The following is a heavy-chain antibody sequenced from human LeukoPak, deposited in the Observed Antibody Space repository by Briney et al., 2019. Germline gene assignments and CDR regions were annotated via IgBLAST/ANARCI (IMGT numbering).Heavy chain of an antibody. CDR3: ARERDPVTMIVVVITPFDY. V-gene: IGHV1-69*04. CDR2: IIPILGIA. D-gene: IGHD3-22*01. Sequence: ASVKVSCKASGGTFSSYAISWGRQAPGQGLEWMGRIIPILGIANYAQKFQGRVTITADKSTSTAYMELSSLRSEDTAVYYCARERDPVTMIVVVITPFDYWGQGTLVTVSS. CDR1: GGTFSSYA. J-gene: IGHJ4*02.